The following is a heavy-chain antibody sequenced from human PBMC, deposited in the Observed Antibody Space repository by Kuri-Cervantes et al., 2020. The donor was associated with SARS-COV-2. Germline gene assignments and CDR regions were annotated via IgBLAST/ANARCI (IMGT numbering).Heavy chain of an antibody. CDR2: IYTSGST. Sequence: SETLSLTCTVSGGSISSYYWSWIRQPAGKGQERIGRIYTSGSTNYNPSLKSRVTMSVDTSKNQFSLKLSSVTAADTAVYYCARSTSYWYFDLWGRGTLVTVSS. CDR1: GGSISSYY. J-gene: IGHJ2*01. D-gene: IGHD2-2*01. CDR3: ARSTSYWYFDL. V-gene: IGHV4-4*07.